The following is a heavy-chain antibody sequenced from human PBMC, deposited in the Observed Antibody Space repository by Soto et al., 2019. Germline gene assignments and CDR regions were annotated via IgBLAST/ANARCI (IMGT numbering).Heavy chain of an antibody. CDR3: ARGRNVAVAGVGLDP. J-gene: IGHJ5*02. V-gene: IGHV4-4*02. Sequence: QVQLQESGPGLVRPSGTLSLTCAVSGDSISSSFWWTWVRQPPGQGLEWIGEISHSGHTNYNPSNPSLRSRITITLDKSMRQFSLRLSSVTAADTALYYCARGRNVAVAGVGLDPWGQGTLVTVSS. CDR2: ISHSGHT. D-gene: IGHD6-19*01. CDR1: GDSISSSFW.